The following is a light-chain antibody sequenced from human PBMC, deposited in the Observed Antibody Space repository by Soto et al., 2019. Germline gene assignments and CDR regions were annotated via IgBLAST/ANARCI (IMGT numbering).Light chain of an antibody. CDR3: QQYNNWPCT. V-gene: IGKV3-11*01. CDR1: QSVSNY. J-gene: IGKJ2*01. CDR2: DAS. Sequence: ETVLTQSPGTLSLSPGERATLSCRASQSVSNYLAWYQQKPGQPPRLLIYDASNRATGIAARFSGSGSGTDFTLTISSLDPEDFAIYSCQQYNNWPCTFGQGTKLEIK.